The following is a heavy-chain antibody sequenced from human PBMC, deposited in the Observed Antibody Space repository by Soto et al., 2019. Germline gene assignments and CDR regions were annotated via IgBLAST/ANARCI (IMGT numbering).Heavy chain of an antibody. CDR1: GGSSSSYY. CDR3: ARVGYCSGGSCYPIDY. CDR2: IYYSGST. Sequence: SETLSLTWTVSGGSSSSYYWSWIRQPPGKGLEWIGYIYYSGSTNYNPSLKSRVTISVDTSKNQFSLKLSSVTAADTAVYYCARVGYCSGGSCYPIDYWGQGTLVTVSS. J-gene: IGHJ4*02. V-gene: IGHV4-59*01. D-gene: IGHD2-15*01.